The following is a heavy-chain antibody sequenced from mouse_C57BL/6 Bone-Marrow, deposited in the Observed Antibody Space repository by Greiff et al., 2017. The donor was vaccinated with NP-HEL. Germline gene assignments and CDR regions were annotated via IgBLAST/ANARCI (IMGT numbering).Heavy chain of an antibody. CDR2: IDPENGDT. CDR1: GFNIKDDY. J-gene: IGHJ2*01. V-gene: IGHV14-4*01. Sequence: EVKLVESGAELVRPGASVKLSCTASGFNIKDDYMHWVKQRPEQGLEWIGWIDPENGDTEYASKFQGKATITADTSSNTAYLQLSSLTSEDTAVYYCTTGYGSSPPDYWGQGTTLTVSS. CDR3: TTGYGSSPPDY. D-gene: IGHD1-1*01.